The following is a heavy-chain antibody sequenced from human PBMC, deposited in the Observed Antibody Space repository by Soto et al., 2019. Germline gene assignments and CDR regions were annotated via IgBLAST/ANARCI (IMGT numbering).Heavy chain of an antibody. D-gene: IGHD5-18*01. V-gene: IGHV1-3*01. CDR2: INAGNGNT. CDR1: GYNFTCYS. J-gene: IGHJ4*02. CDR3: ARDPGYSYGYN. Sequence: APVKVSCKASGYNFTCYSMHWVRQAPGQRLEWMGWINAGNGNTKYSQKFQGRVTITRDTSASTAYMELSSLRSEDTAVYYCARDPGYSYGYNWGQGTLVTVS.